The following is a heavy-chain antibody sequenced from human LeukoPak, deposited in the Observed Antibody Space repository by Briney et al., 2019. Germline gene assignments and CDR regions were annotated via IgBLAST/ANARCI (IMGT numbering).Heavy chain of an antibody. CDR1: GGSISGYY. Sequence: SETLSLTCTVSGGSISGYYWSWIRQPPGKGLQFIGYIHYTGSTNYNPPLESRVTLSVDTSKNQFSLKLRSVTAADTAVYYCARLSKDTVVLPAAMAHYFDYWGQGTLVTVSS. CDR2: IHYTGST. V-gene: IGHV4-59*08. D-gene: IGHD2-2*01. CDR3: ARLSKDTVVLPAAMAHYFDY. J-gene: IGHJ4*02.